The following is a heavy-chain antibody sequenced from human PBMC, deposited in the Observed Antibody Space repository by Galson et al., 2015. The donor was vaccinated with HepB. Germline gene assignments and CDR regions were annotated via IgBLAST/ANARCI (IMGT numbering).Heavy chain of an antibody. V-gene: IGHV3-48*02. Sequence: SLRFSCAASGFTFSSYTMNWVRQAPGKGLESVSYISSTGTTMYYADSAKGRFTISRDNAQNSLYLQMNSLRDEDTAVYYCARVYFGSGSSSAYWYFNLWGRGARVTVSS. CDR2: ISSTGTTM. J-gene: IGHJ2*01. CDR1: GFTFSSYT. CDR3: ARVYFGSGSSSAYWYFNL. D-gene: IGHD3-10*01.